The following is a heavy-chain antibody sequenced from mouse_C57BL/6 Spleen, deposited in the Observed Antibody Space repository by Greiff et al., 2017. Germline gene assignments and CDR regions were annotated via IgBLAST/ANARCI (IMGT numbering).Heavy chain of an antibody. CDR1: GYTFTEYT. D-gene: IGHD2-5*01. CDR2: FYPGSGSI. Sequence: VKLMESGAELVKPGASVKLSCKASGYTFTEYTIHWVKQRSGQGLEWIGWFYPGSGSIKYNEKFKDKATLTADKSSSTVYMELSRLTSEDSAVYFCARHEEEGYSNHAHCDYWGQGTTLTVSS. V-gene: IGHV1-62-2*01. CDR3: ARHEEEGYSNHAHCDY. J-gene: IGHJ2*01.